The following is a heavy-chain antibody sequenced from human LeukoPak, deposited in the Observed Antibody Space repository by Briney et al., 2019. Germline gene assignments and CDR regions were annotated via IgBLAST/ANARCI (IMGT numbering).Heavy chain of an antibody. CDR1: GGSFSGYY. Sequence: SETLSLTCAVYGGSFSGYYWSWIRQPPGKGLEWVGEINHSGSTNYNPSLKSRVTISVDTSKNQFSLKLSSVAAADTAVYYCARGSGWYTGGYYFDYWGQGTLVTVSS. J-gene: IGHJ4*02. D-gene: IGHD6-19*01. V-gene: IGHV4-34*01. CDR3: ARGSGWYTGGYYFDY. CDR2: INHSGST.